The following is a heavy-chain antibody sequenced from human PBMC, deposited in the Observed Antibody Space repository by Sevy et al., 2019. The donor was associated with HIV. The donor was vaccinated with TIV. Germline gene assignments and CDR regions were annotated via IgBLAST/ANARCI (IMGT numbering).Heavy chain of an antibody. V-gene: IGHV3-30*04. D-gene: IGHD5-12*01. CDR3: ARRGLGGFEYSIDY. J-gene: IGHJ4*02. CDR2: ISSDGDNK. CDR1: GFTFNYYA. Sequence: SLRLSCAASGFTFNYYALHWVRQPPGRGLEWVAVISSDGDNKFYADSVKGRITISRDNSKSTLYLQMNSLRAEDTAIYYCARRGLGGFEYSIDYWGQGTLVTVSS.